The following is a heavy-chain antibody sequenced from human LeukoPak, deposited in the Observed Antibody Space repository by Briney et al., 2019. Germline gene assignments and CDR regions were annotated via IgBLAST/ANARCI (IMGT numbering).Heavy chain of an antibody. CDR3: ARGAGKQQLYY. D-gene: IGHD6-13*01. CDR2: ISYDGSNK. CDR1: GFTFSSYA. Sequence: GGSLRLSCAASGFTFSSYAMHWVRQAPGKGLEWVAVISYDGSNKYYADSVKGRFTISRDNSKNTLYLQMNSLRAEDTAVYYCARGAGKQQLYYWGQGTLVTVSS. V-gene: IGHV3-30*04. J-gene: IGHJ4*02.